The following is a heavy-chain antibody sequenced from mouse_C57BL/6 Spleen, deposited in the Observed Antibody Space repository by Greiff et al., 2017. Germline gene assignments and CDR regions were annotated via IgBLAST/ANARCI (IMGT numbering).Heavy chain of an antibody. CDR3: ADSNDEGLVAY. D-gene: IGHD2-12*01. CDR2: IHPNSGST. J-gene: IGHJ3*01. Sequence: QVQLQQPGAELVKPGASVKLSCKASGYTFTSYWMHWVKQRPGQGLEWIGMIHPNSGSTNYNEKFKSKATLTVDKSSSTAYMQRSSLTSEDSAVYYCADSNDEGLVAYWGQGTLVTVSA. CDR1: GYTFTSYW. V-gene: IGHV1-64*01.